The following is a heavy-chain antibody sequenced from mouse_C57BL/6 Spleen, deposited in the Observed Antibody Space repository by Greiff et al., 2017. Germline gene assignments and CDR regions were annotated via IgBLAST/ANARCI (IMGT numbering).Heavy chain of an antibody. CDR1: GYTFTSYW. CDR3: APRTGTGGAMDY. V-gene: IGHV1-61*01. CDR2: IYPSDSET. Sequence: QVQLQQPGAELVRPGSSVKLSRKASGYTFTSYWMDWVKQRPGQGLEWIGNIYPSDSETHYNQKFKDKATLTVDKSSSTAYMQLSSLTSEDSAVYYCAPRTGTGGAMDYWGQGTSVTVSS. J-gene: IGHJ4*01. D-gene: IGHD4-1*01.